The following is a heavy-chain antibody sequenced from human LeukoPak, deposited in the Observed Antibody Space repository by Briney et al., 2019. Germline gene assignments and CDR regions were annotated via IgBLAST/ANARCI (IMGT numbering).Heavy chain of an antibody. CDR3: ARGIRYFDWVAFDI. CDR2: IIPIFGTA. V-gene: IGHV1-69*01. CDR1: GGTFSSYA. J-gene: IGHJ3*02. Sequence: VASVKLSCKASGGTFSSYAISWVRQAPGQGLEWMGGIIPIFGTANYAQKFQGRVTITADESTSTAYMELSSLRSEDTAVYYCARGIRYFDWVAFDIWGQGTMVTVSS. D-gene: IGHD3-9*01.